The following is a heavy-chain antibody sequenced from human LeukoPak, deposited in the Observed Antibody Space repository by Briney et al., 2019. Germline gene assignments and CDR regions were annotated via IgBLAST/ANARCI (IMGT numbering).Heavy chain of an antibody. CDR3: ARHGRGTSSVVGYYYYYGMDV. D-gene: IGHD2-2*01. J-gene: IGHJ6*02. CDR2: IYPGDSDT. CDR1: GYSFTSYW. V-gene: IGHV5-51*01. Sequence: GESLQISCKGSGYSFTSYWIGWVRQMPGKGLEWMGIIYPGDSDTRYSPSFQGQVTISADKSISTAYLQWSSLKASDTAMYYCARHGRGTSSVVGYYYYYGMDVWGQGTTVTVSS.